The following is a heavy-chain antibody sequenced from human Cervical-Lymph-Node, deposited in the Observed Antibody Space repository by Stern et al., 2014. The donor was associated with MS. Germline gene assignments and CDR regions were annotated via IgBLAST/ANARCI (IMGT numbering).Heavy chain of an antibody. V-gene: IGHV4-61*02. CDR2: IYSSGST. Sequence: QVQLQESGPGLAKPSQTLSLTCTVSGGSISSGNFYWSWIRQPAGKGLEWIGRIYSSGSTNYNPSHKIRVTISMDTSKTQFYLRLRSVTAADTAVYYCTREETRWGQGTLVTVSS. CDR3: TREETR. CDR1: GGSISSGNFY. J-gene: IGHJ4*02.